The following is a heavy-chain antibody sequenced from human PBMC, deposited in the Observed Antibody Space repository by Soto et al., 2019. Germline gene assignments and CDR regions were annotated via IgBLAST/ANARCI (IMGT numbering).Heavy chain of an antibody. Sequence: ASVKVSCKASGGTFSSYAISWVRQAPGQGLEWMGGIIPIFGTANYAQKFQGRVTITADESTSTAYMELSSLRSEDTAVYYCARSRYYLSYYYYGMDVWGQGTTVTVSS. V-gene: IGHV1-69*13. D-gene: IGHD3-22*01. J-gene: IGHJ6*02. CDR2: IIPIFGTA. CDR3: ARSRYYLSYYYYGMDV. CDR1: GGTFSSYA.